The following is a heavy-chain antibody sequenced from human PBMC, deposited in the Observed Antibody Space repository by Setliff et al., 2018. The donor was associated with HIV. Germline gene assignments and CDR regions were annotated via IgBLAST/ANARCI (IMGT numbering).Heavy chain of an antibody. CDR2: IIPIFGSA. V-gene: IGHV1-69*06. CDR3: ARGGGMNIVVVPVVHDAFDI. CDR1: GGTFSSYA. D-gene: IGHD2-2*01. J-gene: IGHJ3*02. Sequence: SVKVSCKASGGTFSSYAISWVRQAPGQGLEWMGRIIPIFGSANYAQKFQGRVTITADKSTSTAYMDLSSLRSEDTAVYYCARGGGMNIVVVPVVHDAFDIWGQGTMVTVSS.